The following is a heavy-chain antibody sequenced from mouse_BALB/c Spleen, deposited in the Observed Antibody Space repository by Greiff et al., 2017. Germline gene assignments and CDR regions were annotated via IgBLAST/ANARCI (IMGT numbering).Heavy chain of an antibody. D-gene: IGHD2-4*01. CDR2: ISSGSSTI. CDR1: GFTFSSFG. J-gene: IGHJ4*01. CDR3: ARSGMITYYYAMDY. V-gene: IGHV5-17*02. Sequence: DVKLVESGGGLVQPGGSRKLSCAASGFTFSSFGMHWVRQAPEKGLEWVAYISSGSSTIYYADTVKGRFTISRDNPKNTLFLQMTSLRSEDTAMYYCARSGMITYYYAMDYWGQGTSVTVSS.